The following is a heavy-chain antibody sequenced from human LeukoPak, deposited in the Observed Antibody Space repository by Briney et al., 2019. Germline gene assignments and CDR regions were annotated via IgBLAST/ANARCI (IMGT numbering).Heavy chain of an antibody. D-gene: IGHD3-3*01. Sequence: GGSLRLSCTASGFTFSHYWMSWVRQAPGKGLEWVANTKQDGSEKYYVDSVRGRFTISRDNAKNSLFLQMNSLRAEDTAVYFCARERLGDDIYFDLWGRGTLVTVSS. CDR1: GFTFSHYW. CDR2: TKQDGSEK. CDR3: ARERLGDDIYFDL. J-gene: IGHJ2*01. V-gene: IGHV3-7*01.